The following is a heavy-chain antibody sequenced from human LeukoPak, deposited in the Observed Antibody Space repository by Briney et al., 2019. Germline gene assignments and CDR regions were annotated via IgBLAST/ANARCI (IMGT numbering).Heavy chain of an antibody. V-gene: IGHV4-39*07. CDR3: ARDPEDVGYGGNSA. CDR1: GGSISSGDYY. CDR2: IYHSGST. J-gene: IGHJ5*02. Sequence: PSETLSLTCTVSGGSISSGDYYWSWIRQPPGKGLEWIGEIYHSGSTNYNPSLKSRVTISVDKSKNQFSLKLSSVTAADTAVYYCARDPEDVGYGGNSAWGQGTLVTVSS. D-gene: IGHD4-23*01.